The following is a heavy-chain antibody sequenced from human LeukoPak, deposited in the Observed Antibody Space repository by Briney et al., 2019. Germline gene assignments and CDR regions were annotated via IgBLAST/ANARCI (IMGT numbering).Heavy chain of an antibody. CDR2: IIPIFGTA. D-gene: IGHD5-24*01. CDR1: GGTFSSYA. CDR3: ARSLEMATSIDAFDI. Sequence: SVKVSCKASGGTFSSYAISWVRQAPGEGLEWRGGIIPIFGTANYAQKFQGSVTITADESTSTAYMELSSLRSEDTAVYYCARSLEMATSIDAFDIWGQGTMVTVSS. J-gene: IGHJ3*02. V-gene: IGHV1-69*13.